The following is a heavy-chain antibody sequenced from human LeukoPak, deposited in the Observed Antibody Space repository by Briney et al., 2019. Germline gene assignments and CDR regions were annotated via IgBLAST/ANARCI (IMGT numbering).Heavy chain of an antibody. Sequence: GGSLRLSCAASGFTFNKYPMHWVRQAPGKGLEYVSAISPSGDSAYYANSVKGRFTVSRDNSKNMFYLQMGSLRAEDMAVYYCARAPYYYGSARYYFDYWGQGIQVTVSS. V-gene: IGHV3-64*01. CDR2: ISPSGDSA. D-gene: IGHD3-10*01. CDR3: ARAPYYYGSARYYFDY. J-gene: IGHJ4*02. CDR1: GFTFNKYP.